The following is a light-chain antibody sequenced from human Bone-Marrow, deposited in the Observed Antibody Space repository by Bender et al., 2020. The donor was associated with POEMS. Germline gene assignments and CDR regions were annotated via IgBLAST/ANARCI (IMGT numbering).Light chain of an antibody. CDR2: EGS. CDR3: AAWDDSLNGQGV. J-gene: IGLJ2*01. CDR1: SSDVGSYNL. V-gene: IGLV2-14*02. Sequence: QSALTQPASVSGSPGQSITISCTGTSSDVGSYNLVSWYQQHPGKAPKLMIYEGSKRPSGVPDRFSGSKSGTSASLAISGLQSEDEADYYCAAWDDSLNGQGVFGGGTKLTVL.